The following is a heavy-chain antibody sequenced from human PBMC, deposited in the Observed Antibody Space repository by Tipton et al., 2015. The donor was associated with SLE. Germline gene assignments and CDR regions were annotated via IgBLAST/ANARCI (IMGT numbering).Heavy chain of an antibody. CDR2: ISWNSGST. CDR3: ARAKNYMDV. Sequence: LSLTCAASGFTFDDYAMHWVRQAPGKGLEWVSGISWNSGSTYYADSVKGRFTISRDNSKNTLYLQMNSLRAEDTAVYYCARAKNYMDVWGKGTTVTVSS. J-gene: IGHJ6*03. V-gene: IGHV3-9*01. D-gene: IGHD4/OR15-4a*01. CDR1: GFTFDDYA.